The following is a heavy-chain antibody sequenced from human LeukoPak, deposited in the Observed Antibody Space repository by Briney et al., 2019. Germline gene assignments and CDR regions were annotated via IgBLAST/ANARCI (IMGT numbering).Heavy chain of an antibody. J-gene: IGHJ4*02. CDR2: ISYDGSNK. V-gene: IGHV3-30*04. D-gene: IGHD5-12*01. CDR3: AREEDGYDYDH. CDR1: GFTFSSYA. Sequence: GGSLRLSCAASGFTFSSYAMHWVRQAPGKGLEWVAVISYDGSNKYYADSVKGRFTISRDNAKNTLYLQMNSLRAEDTAVYYCAREEDGYDYDHWGQGTLVTVSS.